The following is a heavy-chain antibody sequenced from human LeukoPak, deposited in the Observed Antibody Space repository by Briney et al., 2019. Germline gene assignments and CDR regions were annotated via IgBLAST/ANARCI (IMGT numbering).Heavy chain of an antibody. D-gene: IGHD6-19*01. V-gene: IGHV5-51*01. J-gene: IGHJ3*02. CDR2: IYPGDSDT. CDR1: GYSFTSYW. CDR3: ARRIAVAGTARAFDI. Sequence: GESLKISCKGSGYSFTSYWIGWVRQMPGKGLEWMGIIYPGDSDTRYSPSFQGQVTISADKSISTAYLQWSGLKASDTAMYYCARRIAVAGTARAFDIWGQGTMVTVSS.